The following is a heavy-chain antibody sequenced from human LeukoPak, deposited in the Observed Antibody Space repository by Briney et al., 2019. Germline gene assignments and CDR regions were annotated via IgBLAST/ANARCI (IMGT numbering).Heavy chain of an antibody. CDR3: ARRPLRYYYYGMDV. V-gene: IGHV7-4-1*02. CDR2: INTNTGNP. Sequence: GASVKVSCKASGYTFTSYAMNWVRQAPGQGLEWMGWINTNTGNPTYAQGFTGRFVFSLDTSVSTAYLQISSLKAEDTAVYYCARRPLRYYYYGMDVWGQGTTVTVSS. CDR1: GYTFTSYA. J-gene: IGHJ6*02.